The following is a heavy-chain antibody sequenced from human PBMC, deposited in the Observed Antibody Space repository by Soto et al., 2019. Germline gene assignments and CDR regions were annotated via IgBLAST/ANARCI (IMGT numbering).Heavy chain of an antibody. CDR1: GFTFSSYW. CDR2: INSDGSST. J-gene: IGHJ4*02. V-gene: IGHV3-74*01. Sequence: GGSLRLSCAASGFTFSSYWMHWVRQAPGKGLVWVSRINSDGSSTSYADSVKGRFTISRDNAKNTLYLQMNSLRAEDTAVYYCASQAKGRVRGVPDYWGQGTLVTVSS. CDR3: ASQAKGRVRGVPDY. D-gene: IGHD3-10*01.